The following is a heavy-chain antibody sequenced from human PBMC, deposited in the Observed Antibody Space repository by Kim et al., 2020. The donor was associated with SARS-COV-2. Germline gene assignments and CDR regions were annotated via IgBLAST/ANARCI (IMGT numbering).Heavy chain of an antibody. V-gene: IGHV3-21*01. D-gene: IGHD5-18*01. CDR1: GFTFSSYS. CDR2: ISSSSSYI. Sequence: GGSLRLSCAASGFTFSSYSMNWVRQAPGKGLEWVSSISSSSSYIYYADSVKGRFTISRDNAKNSLYLQMNSLRAEDTAVYYCARDARGYSYGYGDYYYGMDVWGQGTTVTVSS. J-gene: IGHJ6*02. CDR3: ARDARGYSYGYGDYYYGMDV.